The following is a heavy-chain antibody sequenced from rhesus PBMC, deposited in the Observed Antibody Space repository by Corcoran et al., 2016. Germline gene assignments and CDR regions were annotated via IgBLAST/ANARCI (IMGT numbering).Heavy chain of an antibody. CDR3: ASPCRGDSSWSGAGDAFDF. CDR2: INGNSGST. CDR1: GGSFSSYW. J-gene: IGHJ3*01. V-gene: IGHV4-80*01. D-gene: IGHD6-13*01. Sequence: QLQLQESGPGLVKPSETLSVTCAVSGGSFSSYWWSWIRQPPGKGLEWIGEINGNSGSTNYNPSLKSRVTISKAAAKNHFSLKVSSVTAADTAMYYCASPCRGDSSWSGAGDAFDFWGQGLRVTVSS.